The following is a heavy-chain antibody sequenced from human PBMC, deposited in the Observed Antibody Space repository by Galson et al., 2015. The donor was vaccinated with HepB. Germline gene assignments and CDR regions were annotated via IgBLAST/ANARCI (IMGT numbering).Heavy chain of an antibody. CDR2: ISGSGGST. CDR1: GFTFSNYA. Sequence: SLRLSCAASGFTFSNYAMSWVRQAPGKGLEWVSVISGSGGSTYYAESVRGRFTISRDNSKNTVYLQMNSLRAEDTAVYYCAIEYYDSSGYYRPGFDYWGQGTLVTVSS. V-gene: IGHV3-23*01. J-gene: IGHJ4*02. CDR3: AIEYYDSSGYYRPGFDY. D-gene: IGHD3-22*01.